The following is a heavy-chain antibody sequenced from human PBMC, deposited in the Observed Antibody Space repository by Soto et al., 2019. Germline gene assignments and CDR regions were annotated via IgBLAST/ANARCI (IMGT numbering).Heavy chain of an antibody. CDR3: ARDSVRGYYDSSGYFTALDY. CDR1: GFTFTTYW. J-gene: IGHJ4*02. D-gene: IGHD3-22*01. Sequence: VGSLRLSCAVSGFTFTTYWMSWVRQAPGKGLDWVANIKQDGSEKYYVDSVKGRFTISRDNAKNSLFLQMNSLRAEDTAVYYCARDSVRGYYDSSGYFTALDYWGQGTLVTVSS. CDR2: IKQDGSEK. V-gene: IGHV3-7*01.